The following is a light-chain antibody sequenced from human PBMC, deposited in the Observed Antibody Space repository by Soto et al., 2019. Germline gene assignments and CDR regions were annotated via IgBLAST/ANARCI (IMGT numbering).Light chain of an antibody. CDR2: EVS. CDR3: RSYAGNNNVV. CDR1: SSDVGDYKF. J-gene: IGLJ2*01. V-gene: IGLV2-8*01. Sequence: QSALTQPPSASGSPGQSVTISCTGTSSDVGDYKFVSWYQQHPGKAPKLLIYEVSRRPSGVPDRFSGSKSGNTASLTVSGLQSEDEADYYCRSYAGNNNVVVGGGTQLTVL.